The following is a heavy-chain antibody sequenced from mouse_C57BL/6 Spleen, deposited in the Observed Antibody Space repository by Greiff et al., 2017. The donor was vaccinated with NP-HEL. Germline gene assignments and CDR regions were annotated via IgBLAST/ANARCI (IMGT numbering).Heavy chain of an antibody. V-gene: IGHV1-52*01. CDR1: GYTFTSYW. CDR3: ARGGHYGNYWYFDV. CDR2: IDPSDSET. D-gene: IGHD2-1*01. Sequence: VQLQQPGAELVRPGSSVKLSCKASGYTFTSYWMHWVKQRPIQGLEWIGNIDPSDSETHYNQKFKDKATLTVDKSSSTAYMQLSSLTSEDSAVYYCARGGHYGNYWYFDVWGTGTTVTVSS. J-gene: IGHJ1*03.